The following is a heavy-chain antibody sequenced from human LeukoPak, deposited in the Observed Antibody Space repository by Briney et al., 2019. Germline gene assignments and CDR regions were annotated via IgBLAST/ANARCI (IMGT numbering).Heavy chain of an antibody. CDR1: GFTFSSHA. J-gene: IGHJ4*02. CDR2: ISYDGSNK. V-gene: IGHV3-30-3*01. D-gene: IGHD2-2*03. Sequence: GGSLRLSCAASGFTFSSHAMHWVRQAPGKGLEWVAVISYDGSNKYYADSVKGRFTISRDNSKNTLYLQMNSLRAEDTAVYYCAKDGSSYYFDYWGQGTLVTVSS. CDR3: AKDGSSYYFDY.